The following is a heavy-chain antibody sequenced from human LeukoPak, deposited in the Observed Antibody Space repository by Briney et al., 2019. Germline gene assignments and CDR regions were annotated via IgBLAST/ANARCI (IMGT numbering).Heavy chain of an antibody. Sequence: ASVKVSCKASGYTFTSYDINWVRQATGQGLEWMGWMNPNSGNTGYAQKFQGRVTMTRDTSTSTVYMELSSLRSEDTAVYYCARISSGHEPYWGQGTLVTVSS. CDR2: MNPNSGNT. V-gene: IGHV1-8*01. CDR3: ARISSGHEPY. J-gene: IGHJ4*02. CDR1: GYTFTSYD. D-gene: IGHD6-19*01.